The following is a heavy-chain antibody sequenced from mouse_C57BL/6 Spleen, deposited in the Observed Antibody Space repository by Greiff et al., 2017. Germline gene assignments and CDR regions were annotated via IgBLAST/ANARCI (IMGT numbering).Heavy chain of an antibody. V-gene: IGHV1-66*01. J-gene: IGHJ1*03. CDR3: ATREPDYYGREGWYFDV. D-gene: IGHD1-1*01. Sequence: QVQLKQSGPELVKPGASVKISCKASGYSFTSYYIHWVKQRPGQGLEWIGWIYPGSGNTKYNEKFKGKATLTADTSSSTAYMQLSSLTSEDSAVYYCATREPDYYGREGWYFDVWGTGTTVTVSS. CDR1: GYSFTSYY. CDR2: IYPGSGNT.